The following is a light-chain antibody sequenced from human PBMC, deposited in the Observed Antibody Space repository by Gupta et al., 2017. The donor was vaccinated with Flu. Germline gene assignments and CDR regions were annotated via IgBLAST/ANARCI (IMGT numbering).Light chain of an antibody. CDR2: EVS. J-gene: IGLJ3*02. CDR3: SSYAGSNNWV. CDR1: SSDVGGYNY. V-gene: IGLV2-8*01. Sequence: SVTISCTGTSSDVGGYNYFSWYQQHPGKAPKLMIYEVSKRPSGVPVRFSGSKSGTTASLTVSGLQAEDDADYYCSSYAGSNNWVFGGGTKLTVL.